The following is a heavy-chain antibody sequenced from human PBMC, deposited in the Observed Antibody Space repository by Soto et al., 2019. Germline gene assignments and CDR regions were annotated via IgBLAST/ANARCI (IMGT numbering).Heavy chain of an antibody. CDR3: AEVEGIVDPFEH. Sequence: EVQLLESGGGLVQPGGSLRLSCAASGFTFSSYAMSWVRQAPGKGLDWVTAISASGGITYYADSVKGRFTISRDDSKNTRYLQMNSLRAEDTAVYYCAEVEGIVDPFEHWGQGTLVTVSS. CDR1: GFTFSSYA. CDR2: ISASGGIT. D-gene: IGHD3-16*02. V-gene: IGHV3-23*01. J-gene: IGHJ4*02.